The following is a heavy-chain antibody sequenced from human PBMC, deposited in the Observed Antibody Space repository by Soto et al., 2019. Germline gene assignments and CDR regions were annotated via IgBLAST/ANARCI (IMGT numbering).Heavy chain of an antibody. CDR2: IYHSGST. CDR3: ASRWGEGRVDF. D-gene: IGHD7-27*01. V-gene: IGHV4-4*02. Sequence: SETLSLSYAVSGGSISSSNWWRWLRQPPGKGLEWIGEIYHSGSTNHNPSLKSRVTISVDKSRNQFSLKLSSVTAADTAVYYCASRWGEGRVDFWGQGTLVTVSS. J-gene: IGHJ4*02. CDR1: GGSISSSNW.